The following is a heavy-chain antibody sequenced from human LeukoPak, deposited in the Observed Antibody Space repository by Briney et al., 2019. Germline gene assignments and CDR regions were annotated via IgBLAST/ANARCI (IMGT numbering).Heavy chain of an antibody. CDR2: ISYDGSNK. V-gene: IGHV3-30*18. D-gene: IGHD3-16*02. CDR1: GFTFSSYG. J-gene: IGHJ3*02. Sequence: GGSLRLSCAASGFTFSSYGMHWVRQAPGKGLEWVAVISYDGSNKYYADSVKGRFTISRDNSKNTLYLQMNSLRAEDTAVYYCAKGPEIMITFGGVIVTIRDAFDIWGQGTMVTVSS. CDR3: AKGPEIMITFGGVIVTIRDAFDI.